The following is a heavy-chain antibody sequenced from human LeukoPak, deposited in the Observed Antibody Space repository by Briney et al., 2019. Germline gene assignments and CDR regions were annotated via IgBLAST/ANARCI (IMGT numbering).Heavy chain of an antibody. Sequence: PGGSLRLSCAASGFTFSSYGMSWVRQAPGKGLEWVSATSASGGSTYYADSVKGRFTISRDNSKKTLYLQMNSLRAEDSAVYYCAKAYSSGWYYFDYWGQGTLVTVSS. CDR2: TSASGGST. D-gene: IGHD6-19*01. CDR1: GFTFSSYG. CDR3: AKAYSSGWYYFDY. J-gene: IGHJ4*02. V-gene: IGHV3-23*01.